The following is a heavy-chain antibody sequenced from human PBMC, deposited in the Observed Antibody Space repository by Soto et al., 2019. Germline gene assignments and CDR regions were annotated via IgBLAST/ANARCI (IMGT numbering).Heavy chain of an antibody. D-gene: IGHD3-10*01. CDR2: ISYDGSNK. J-gene: IGHJ6*02. CDR1: GFTFSSYA. Sequence: VQLVESGGGVVQPGRSLRLSCAASGFTFSSYAMHWVRQAPGKGLEWVAVISYDGSNKYYADSVKGRFTISRDNSKNTLYLQMNSLRAEDTAVYYCARDYYGSGSYYNSMDVWGQGTTVTVSS. CDR3: ARDYYGSGSYYNSMDV. V-gene: IGHV3-30-3*01.